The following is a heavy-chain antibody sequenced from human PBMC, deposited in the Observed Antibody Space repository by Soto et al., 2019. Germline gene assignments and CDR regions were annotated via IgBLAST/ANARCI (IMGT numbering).Heavy chain of an antibody. J-gene: IGHJ4*02. CDR1: GFTFSDFA. CDR3: AKIEGMDPWADSFDH. CDR2: IYGGGNGP. Sequence: EVQVLESGGGLVQPGGSLRLSCAATGFTFSDFAMSWVRQAPGKGLEWVSRIYGGGNGPHYTDSVKGRVTISRDNSKNTVDMEMNSLRAEDTAVYYCAKIEGMDPWADSFDHWGQGTLVTVSS. V-gene: IGHV3-23*01. D-gene: IGHD2-2*03.